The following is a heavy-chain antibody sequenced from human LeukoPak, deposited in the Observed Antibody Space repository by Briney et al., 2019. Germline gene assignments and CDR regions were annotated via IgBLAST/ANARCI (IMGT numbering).Heavy chain of an antibody. CDR2: ISGSGGST. J-gene: IGHJ4*02. D-gene: IGHD3-9*01. CDR1: GFTFSSYG. V-gene: IGHV3-23*01. Sequence: LGGSLRLSCAASGFTFSSYGMSWVRQAPGKGLEWVSAISGSGGSTYYADSVKGRFTISRDNSKNTLYLQMNSLRAEDTAVYYCAKGNYDILTGVHLDYWGQGTLVTVSS. CDR3: AKGNYDILTGVHLDY.